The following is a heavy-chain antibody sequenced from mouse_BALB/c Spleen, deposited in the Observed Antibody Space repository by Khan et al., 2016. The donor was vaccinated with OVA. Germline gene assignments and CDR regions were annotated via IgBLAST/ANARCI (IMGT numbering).Heavy chain of an antibody. CDR3: DRLEDI. CDR2: IWAGGGT. Sequence: QVQLIESGPGLVAPSQSLSITCTVSGFSLTRYDVHWVRQPPGKGLEWLGVIWAGGGTNYNSTLMSRLSISKDNSKSQVFLKMNSLQTDDTAMYYCDRLEDIWGQGTTLTVSS. V-gene: IGHV2-9*02. J-gene: IGHJ2*01. CDR1: GFSLTRYD. D-gene: IGHD1-3*01.